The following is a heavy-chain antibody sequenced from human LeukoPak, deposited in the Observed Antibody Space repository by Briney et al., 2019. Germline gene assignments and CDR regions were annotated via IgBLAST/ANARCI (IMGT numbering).Heavy chain of an antibody. J-gene: IGHJ6*03. CDR2: IYGGNT. CDR3: ARDFEGVHRTTNSYTYYYYMDV. CDR1: GFTVSDNY. V-gene: IGHV3-53*01. Sequence: GGSLRLSCAASGFTVSDNYMAWVRQAPGKGLEWVSIIYGGNTYYADSVKGRFTISRDNSKNTVYLQMNSLRAEDTAVYYCARDFEGVHRTTNSYTYYYYMDVWGKGTTVIVSS. D-gene: IGHD2/OR15-2a*01.